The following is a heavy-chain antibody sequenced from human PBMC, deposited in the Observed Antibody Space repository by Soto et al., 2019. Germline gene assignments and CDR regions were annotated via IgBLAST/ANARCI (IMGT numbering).Heavy chain of an antibody. J-gene: IGHJ4*02. CDR2: ISSGGST. D-gene: IGHD3-3*01. V-gene: IGHV3-66*01. Sequence: EVQLVESGGGLVQPGGSLRLSCAASGFTVSSYYMTWVRQAPGQGLEWVSVISSGGSTYYADSVKGRFTISRDNSKNTLYLQMNRLRADDTAVYYFARDTLGGAYNFWHGGQGTLVTVSS. CDR3: ARDTLGGAYNFWH. CDR1: GFTVSSYY.